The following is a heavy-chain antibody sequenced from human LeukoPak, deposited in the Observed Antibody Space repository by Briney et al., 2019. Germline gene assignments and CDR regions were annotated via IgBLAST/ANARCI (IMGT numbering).Heavy chain of an antibody. D-gene: IGHD2-2*01. CDR2: IRYDGSNK. CDR3: ARGLYCSSASCYFDY. V-gene: IGHV3-30*02. Sequence: PGGSLRLSCAASGFTFSSYGMHWVRQAPGKGLEWVAFIRYDGSNKYYADSVKGRFTISRDNSKNTLYLQMNSLRAEDTAVYYCARGLYCSSASCYFDYWGQGTLVTVSS. CDR1: GFTFSSYG. J-gene: IGHJ4*02.